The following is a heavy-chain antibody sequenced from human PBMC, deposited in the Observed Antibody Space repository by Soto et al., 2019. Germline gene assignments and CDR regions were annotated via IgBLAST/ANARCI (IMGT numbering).Heavy chain of an antibody. CDR1: GFTFSGDW. CDR2: INMDGSST. D-gene: IGHD3-3*01. J-gene: IGHJ4*02. CDR3: AKASHSLTTLHYFHY. V-gene: IGHV3-74*01. Sequence: PGGSLRLSCAASGFTFSGDWMHWVRQGAGKGLVWVSRINMDGSSTNYADSVKGRFTISRDNAKNTVYLQMNSLTVEDTAVYYCAKASHSLTTLHYFHYWGQGTLVTVSS.